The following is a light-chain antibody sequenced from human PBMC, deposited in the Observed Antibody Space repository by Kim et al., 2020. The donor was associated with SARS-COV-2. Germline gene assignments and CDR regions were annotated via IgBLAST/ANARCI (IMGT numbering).Light chain of an antibody. V-gene: IGLV2-8*01. CDR3: SSYAGSNNLV. CDR2: AVS. J-gene: IGLJ2*01. Sequence: GHSVTIYCTGTSSDVGGYNYVSWYQQHPGKAPKLMIYAVSKRPSGVPDRFSGSKSGNTASLTVSGLQAEDEADYYCSSYAGSNNLVFGGGTQLTVL. CDR1: SSDVGGYNY.